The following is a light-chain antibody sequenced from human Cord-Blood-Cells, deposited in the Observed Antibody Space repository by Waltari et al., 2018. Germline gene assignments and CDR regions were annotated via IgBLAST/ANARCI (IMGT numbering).Light chain of an antibody. J-gene: IGLJ2*01. V-gene: IGLV3-1*01. Sequence: SYELTQPPSVSVSPGQTASITSSGDKLGDKYACWYQQKPGQSPVLVIYQDRKRPSGIHDRFSGSNSGNTATLTISGTQAMDEADYYCQAWDSSTVVFGGGTKLTVL. CDR2: QDR. CDR1: KLGDKY. CDR3: QAWDSSTVV.